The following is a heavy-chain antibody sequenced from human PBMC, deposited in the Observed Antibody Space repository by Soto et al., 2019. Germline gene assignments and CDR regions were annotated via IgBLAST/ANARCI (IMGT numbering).Heavy chain of an antibody. CDR3: ARDIPYVGATKYFDQ. D-gene: IGHD1-26*01. Sequence: QEQLVESGGGLVKPGGSLRLSYAASGFTFSDYHMSWIRQAPGKGLEWVSHIGTTSSCTLYADSVKGRFTISRDNAKNSLYLQMDSLRAEDTAVYYCARDIPYVGATKYFDQWGQGTLVTVSS. V-gene: IGHV3-11*06. CDR1: GFTFSDYH. J-gene: IGHJ4*02. CDR2: IGTTSSCT.